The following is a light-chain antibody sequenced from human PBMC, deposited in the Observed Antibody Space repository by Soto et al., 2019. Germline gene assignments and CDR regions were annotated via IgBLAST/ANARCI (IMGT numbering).Light chain of an antibody. CDR2: RNN. J-gene: IGLJ3*02. V-gene: IGLV1-47*01. CDR1: SSNIGSEY. CDR3: AARDDSLSGHGV. Sequence: QSVPTQPPSASGTPGQRVTISCSGSSSNIGSEYVVWYQHLPGTAPKLLIYRNNQRPSGVPDRFAGSKSGTSASLAISGLRSEDEADYYCAARDDSLSGHGVFGGGTKVTVL.